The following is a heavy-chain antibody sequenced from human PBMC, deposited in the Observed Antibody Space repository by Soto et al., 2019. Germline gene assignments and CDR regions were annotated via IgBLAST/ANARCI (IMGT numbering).Heavy chain of an antibody. D-gene: IGHD1-1*01. CDR3: ARDSGGNSENYYGLDV. CDR1: GVSVSSGDYY. CDR2: IDRSGST. J-gene: IGHJ6*02. Sequence: QVQLQASGPGLVKPSQTLSLSCNVYGVSVSSGDYYWSWIRQHAGGGLEWIGYIDRSGSTYYKPSLRGRVIMSVDTSTNQIYLRLLSVTAADTAMYYCARDSGGNSENYYGLDVWGHGTTVTVSS. V-gene: IGHV4-31*03.